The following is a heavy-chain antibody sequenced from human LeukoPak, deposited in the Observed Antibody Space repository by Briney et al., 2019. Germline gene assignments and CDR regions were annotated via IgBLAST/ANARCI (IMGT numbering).Heavy chain of an antibody. CDR1: GYTFTGYY. Sequence: ASVKVSCKASGYTFTGYYIQWGRQAPGQGLEWMGWMNPNTGDTKYAQKFQGGVTMTRDTSISTAYMELSRLRSDDTAVYYCARDLFVQQQLSFDPWXXXTXVTV. V-gene: IGHV1-2*02. CDR2: MNPNTGDT. D-gene: IGHD6-13*01. J-gene: IGHJ5*02. CDR3: ARDLFVQQQLSFDP.